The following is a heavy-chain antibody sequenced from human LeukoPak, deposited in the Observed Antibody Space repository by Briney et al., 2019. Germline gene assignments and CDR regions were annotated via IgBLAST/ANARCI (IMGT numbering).Heavy chain of an antibody. CDR3: ARDYYYYDSSGYYHWYFDL. Sequence: PSETLSLTCTVSGGSISSYYWSWIRQPPGKGLEWIGYIYYSGSTNYNPSLESRVTISVDTSKNQFSLKLSSVTAADTAVYYCARDYYYYDSSGYYHWYFDLWGRGTLVTVSS. V-gene: IGHV4-59*01. D-gene: IGHD3-22*01. J-gene: IGHJ2*01. CDR2: IYYSGST. CDR1: GGSISSYY.